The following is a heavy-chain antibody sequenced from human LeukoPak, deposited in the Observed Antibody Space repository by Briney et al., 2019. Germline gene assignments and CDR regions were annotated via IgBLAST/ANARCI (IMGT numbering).Heavy chain of an antibody. CDR1: GFGFSTYG. J-gene: IGHJ4*02. V-gene: IGHV3-30*18. CDR3: AKEVGTFTLDY. D-gene: IGHD1-26*01. CDR2: ISYDGSDK. Sequence: GGCLRLSCADSGFGFSTYGMHSVRQAPGKGLEWVTVISYDGSDKYYADSVKGRFTISRDNSRNTLYLQMNSLRVEDTAVYYCAKEVGTFTLDYWGQGTLVTVSS.